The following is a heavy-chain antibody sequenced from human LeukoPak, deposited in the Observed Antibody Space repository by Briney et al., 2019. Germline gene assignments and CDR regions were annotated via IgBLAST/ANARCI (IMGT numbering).Heavy chain of an antibody. CDR2: INHSGST. CDR1: GGSFSGYY. Sequence: SVTLSLTCAVYGGSFSGYYWSWIRQPPGKGLEWIGEINHSGSTNYNPSLKSRVTISVDTSKNQFSLKLSSVTAADTAVYYCARAELGYCSSTSCYTVAFDIWGQGTMVTVSS. D-gene: IGHD2-2*02. V-gene: IGHV4-34*01. J-gene: IGHJ3*02. CDR3: ARAELGYCSSTSCYTVAFDI.